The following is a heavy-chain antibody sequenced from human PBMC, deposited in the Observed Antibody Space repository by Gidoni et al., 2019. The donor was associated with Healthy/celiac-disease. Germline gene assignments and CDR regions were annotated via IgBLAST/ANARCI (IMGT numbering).Heavy chain of an antibody. V-gene: IGHV4-34*01. J-gene: IGHJ5*02. CDR1: GGSFSGYY. CDR3: ARRSGGLRLNWCDP. D-gene: IGHD5-12*01. Sequence: QVQLQPWGAGLLKPSETLSLTCAVSGGSFSGYYWSWIRQPPGKGLEWIGEINHSGSTNYNPSLKSRVTISVDTSKNQFSLKLSSVTAADTAVYYCARRSGGLRLNWCDPWGQGTLVTVSS. CDR2: INHSGST.